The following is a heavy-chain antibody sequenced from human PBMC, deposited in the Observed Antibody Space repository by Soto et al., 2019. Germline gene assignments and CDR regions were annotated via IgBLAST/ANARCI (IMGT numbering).Heavy chain of an antibody. D-gene: IGHD6-13*01. Sequence: SVKVSCKASGGTFSSYTISWVRQAPGQGLEWMGRIIPILGIANYAQKFQGRVTITADKSTSTAYMELSSLRSEDTAVYYCARDFQYRSSWYDYWGQGTPVTVSS. CDR3: ARDFQYRSSWYDY. J-gene: IGHJ4*02. CDR1: GGTFSSYT. V-gene: IGHV1-69*04. CDR2: IIPILGIA.